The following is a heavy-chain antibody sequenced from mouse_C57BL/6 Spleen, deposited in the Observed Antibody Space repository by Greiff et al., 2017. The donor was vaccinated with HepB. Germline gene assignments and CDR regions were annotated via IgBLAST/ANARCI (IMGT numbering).Heavy chain of an antibody. CDR1: GYTFTSYW. D-gene: IGHD1-1*01. CDR2: IDPSDSYT. Sequence: VQLQQPGAELVRPGTSVKLSCKASGYTFTSYWMHWVKQRPGQGLEWIGVIDPSDSYTNYNQKFKGKATLTVDTSSSTAYMQLSSLTSEDSAVYYCARDFYYYGSSSPYWYFDVWGTGTTVTVSS. V-gene: IGHV1-59*01. CDR3: ARDFYYYGSSSPYWYFDV. J-gene: IGHJ1*03.